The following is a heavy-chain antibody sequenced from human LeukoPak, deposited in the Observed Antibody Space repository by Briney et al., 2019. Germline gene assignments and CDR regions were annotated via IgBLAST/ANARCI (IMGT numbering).Heavy chain of an antibody. J-gene: IGHJ4*02. Sequence: GESLKISCKGSGYSFTSYWIGWVRQMRGKGLEWMGIIYPGDSDTRYSPSFRGQVTISADKSISTAYLQWSSLKASDTAMYYCARHMIDKDIVVVKYYFDYWGQGTLVTVSS. CDR2: IYPGDSDT. V-gene: IGHV5-51*01. CDR1: GYSFTSYW. D-gene: IGHD2-15*01. CDR3: ARHMIDKDIVVVKYYFDY.